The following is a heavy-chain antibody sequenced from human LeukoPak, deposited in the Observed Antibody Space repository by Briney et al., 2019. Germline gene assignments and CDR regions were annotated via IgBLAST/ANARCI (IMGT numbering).Heavy chain of an antibody. CDR3: TRENYVPDS. Sequence: GGSLRLSCAASGYRFSPYWMSWVRQTPGKGVEWVAIRSDGGRPTYYGDSVRGRFTISRDDARNSLFLQMKGLRADDTAVYYCTRENYVPDSWGQGTLVTVSS. CDR1: GYRFSPYW. V-gene: IGHV3-7*03. J-gene: IGHJ5*02. D-gene: IGHD3-10*02. CDR2: RSDGGRPT.